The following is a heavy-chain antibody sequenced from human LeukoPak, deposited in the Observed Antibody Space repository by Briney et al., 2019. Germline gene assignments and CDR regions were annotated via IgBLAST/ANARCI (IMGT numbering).Heavy chain of an antibody. CDR1: GYTFTSYY. CDR3: ARGVTIFGLLPYYYYYMDV. Sequence: ASVKVSCKASGYTFTSYYMHWVRQAPGQGLEWMGIINPSGGSTSYAQKFQGRVTMTRDTSTSTVYMELSSLRSEDTAVYYCARGVTIFGLLPYYYYYMDVWGKGTTVTVSS. V-gene: IGHV1-46*01. D-gene: IGHD3-3*01. J-gene: IGHJ6*03. CDR2: INPSGGST.